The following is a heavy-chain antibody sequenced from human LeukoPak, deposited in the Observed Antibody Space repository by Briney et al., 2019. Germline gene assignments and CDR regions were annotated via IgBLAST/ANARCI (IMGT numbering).Heavy chain of an antibody. J-gene: IGHJ4*02. V-gene: IGHV3-48*03. CDR3: AILNWNGLLDY. CDR1: GFTFSSYE. CDR2: ISSSGSTI. Sequence: PGGSLRLSCAASGFTFSSYEMNWVSQAPGKGLEWVSYISSSGSTIYYADSVKGRFTISRDNAKNSLYLQMNSLRAEDTAVYYCAILNWNGLLDYWGQETLVTVSS. D-gene: IGHD1-1*01.